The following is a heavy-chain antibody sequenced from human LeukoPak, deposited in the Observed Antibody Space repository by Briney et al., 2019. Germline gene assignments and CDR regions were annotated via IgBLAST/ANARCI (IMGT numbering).Heavy chain of an antibody. Sequence: ASVTVSCKASGYTFTGYYMHWVRQAPGQGLEWMGWINPNSGGTNYAQKFQGWVTMTRDTSISTAYMELSRLRSDDTAVYYCARDRYSSGLYYYYYYGMDVWGQGTTVTVSS. CDR3: ARDRYSSGLYYYYYYGMDV. CDR2: INPNSGGT. J-gene: IGHJ6*02. D-gene: IGHD6-19*01. CDR1: GYTFTGYY. V-gene: IGHV1-2*04.